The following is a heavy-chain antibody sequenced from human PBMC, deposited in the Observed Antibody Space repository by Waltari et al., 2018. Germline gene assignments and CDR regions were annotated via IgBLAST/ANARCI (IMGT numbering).Heavy chain of an antibody. J-gene: IGHJ5*02. CDR2: IIPFFGTA. CDR3: ARDQGQWLDLGWFDP. CDR1: GGTFSSYA. Sequence: QVQLVQSGAEVKKPGSSVKVSCKASGGTFSSYAISWVRQAPGQGLEWMGRIIPFFGTATDAQKFQGRVTITADESTSTAYMELSSLRSEDTAVYYCARDQGQWLDLGWFDPWGQGTLVTVSS. D-gene: IGHD6-19*01. V-gene: IGHV1-69*01.